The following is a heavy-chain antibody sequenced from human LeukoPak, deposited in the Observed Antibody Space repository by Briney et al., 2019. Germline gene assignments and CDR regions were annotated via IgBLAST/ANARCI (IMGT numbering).Heavy chain of an antibody. J-gene: IGHJ3*02. D-gene: IGHD3-22*01. V-gene: IGHV3-48*03. CDR2: TSISGTTI. CDR3: ASDRGYYDSGYYHDAFDI. CDR1: GFTFSSYE. Sequence: QAGGSLRLSCAASGFTFSSYEMNWVRQAPGKGLEWVAYTSISGTTIYYADSVRGRFTISRDNAKNSLYLQMNSLRAEDTAVYYCASDRGYYDSGYYHDAFDIWGQGTMVTASS.